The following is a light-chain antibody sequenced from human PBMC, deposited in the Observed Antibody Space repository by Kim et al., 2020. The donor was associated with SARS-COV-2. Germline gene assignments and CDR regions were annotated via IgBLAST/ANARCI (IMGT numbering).Light chain of an antibody. CDR1: SSDVGGYDS. CDR2: DVN. CDR3: SSYTSSITLV. V-gene: IGLV2-14*03. Sequence: QSALTQPASVSVSPGQSITISCTGTSSDVGGYDSVSWYQHHPGRAPKVMIYDVNQRPSGVTSRFSGSKSGNTASLTISGLQAEDGDGYYCSSYTSSITLVFGGGTQLTVL. J-gene: IGLJ2*01.